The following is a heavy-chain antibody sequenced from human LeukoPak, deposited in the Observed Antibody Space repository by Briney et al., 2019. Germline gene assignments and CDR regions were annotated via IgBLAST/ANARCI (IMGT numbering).Heavy chain of an antibody. CDR3: ASRIGYYFDY. CDR1: GFTFNTYE. D-gene: IGHD1-26*01. J-gene: IGHJ4*02. Sequence: GGSLRLSCAASGFTFNTYELNWVRQAPGKGLELVSYISGSGSIIYYADSVKGRFTISRDNAKNSLYLQMNSLRAEDTAVYYCASRIGYYFDYWGQGTLVTVSS. CDR2: ISGSGSII. V-gene: IGHV3-48*03.